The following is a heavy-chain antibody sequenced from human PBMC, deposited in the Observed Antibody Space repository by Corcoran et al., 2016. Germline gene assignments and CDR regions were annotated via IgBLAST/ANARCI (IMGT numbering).Heavy chain of an antibody. D-gene: IGHD1-26*01. J-gene: IGHJ3*02. CDR1: GGSISSYY. CDR3: ARESGRQGDAFDI. V-gene: IGHV4-59*01. Sequence: QVQLQESGPGLVKPSETLSLTCTVSGGSISSYYWSWIRQPPGKGLEWIGYIYYSGSTNYNPSLQSRVTISVDTSKNQFSLKLSSVTAADTAVYYCARESGRQGDAFDIWCQGTMVTVSS. CDR2: IYYSGST.